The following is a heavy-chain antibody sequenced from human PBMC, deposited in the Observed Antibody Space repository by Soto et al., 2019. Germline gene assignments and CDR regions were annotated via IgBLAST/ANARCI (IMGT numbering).Heavy chain of an antibody. V-gene: IGHV3-30*03. J-gene: IGHJ4*02. Sequence: QVQLVESGGGVVQPGRSLRLSCAASGFTFSSYGMHWVRQAPGKGLEWVAVISYDGSNKYYADSVKGRFTISRDNSKNTLYLQMNSLRAEDTAVYYCAIYCSGWYPLDYWGQGTLVTVSS. CDR2: ISYDGSNK. CDR1: GFTFSSYG. CDR3: AIYCSGWYPLDY. D-gene: IGHD6-19*01.